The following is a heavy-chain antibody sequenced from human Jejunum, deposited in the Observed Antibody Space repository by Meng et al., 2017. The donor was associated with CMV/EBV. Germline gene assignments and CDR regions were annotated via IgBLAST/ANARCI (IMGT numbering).Heavy chain of an antibody. CDR1: YG. D-gene: IGHD3-9*01. Sequence: YGMHWVRQAPDKGLEWVTFISNDGSNKYYGDSVKGRFTISRDNSKNTLYLQMNSLRAEDTSVYYCVKDRGVPYYESLTGYSYFDYWGQGALVTVSS. CDR2: ISNDGSNK. V-gene: IGHV3-30*02. J-gene: IGHJ4*02. CDR3: VKDRGVPYYESLTGYSYFDY.